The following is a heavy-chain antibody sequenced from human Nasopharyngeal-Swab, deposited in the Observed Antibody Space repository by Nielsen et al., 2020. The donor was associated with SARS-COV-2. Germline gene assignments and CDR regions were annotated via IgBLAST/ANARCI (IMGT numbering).Heavy chain of an antibody. D-gene: IGHD3-10*01. CDR1: GFTFSSYG. CDR2: IWYDGSNK. Sequence: GESLKISCAASGFTFSSYGMHWVRQAPGKGLEWVAVIWYDGSNKYYADSVKGRFTISRDNSKNTLYLQMNSLRAEDTAVYYCAASLLELLGDYWGQGTLVTVSS. J-gene: IGHJ4*02. V-gene: IGHV3-30*02. CDR3: AASLLELLGDY.